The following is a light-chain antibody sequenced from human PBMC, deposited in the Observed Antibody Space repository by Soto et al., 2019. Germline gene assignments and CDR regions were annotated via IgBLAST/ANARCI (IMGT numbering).Light chain of an antibody. Sequence: QPVLTQSSSASASLGSSVKLTCTLSSGDSSYSIAWHQQHPGKAPRYLMKLEGSGNYNKGSGVPDRFSGSSSGADRYLTISNLQSEDEADYYCETWDSKTHVFGAGTKVTVL. CDR2: LEGSGNY. V-gene: IGLV4-60*03. J-gene: IGLJ1*01. CDR1: SGDSSYS. CDR3: ETWDSKTHV.